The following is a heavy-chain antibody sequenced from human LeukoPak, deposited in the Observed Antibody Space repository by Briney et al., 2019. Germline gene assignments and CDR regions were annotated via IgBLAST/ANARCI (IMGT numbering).Heavy chain of an antibody. CDR1: GFTFSSYW. D-gene: IGHD3-22*01. J-gene: IGHJ4*02. CDR2: IKQDGSDK. CDR3: ARTGDSSGYYWDYFDY. Sequence: GGSLRLSCAASGFTFSSYWMSWVRQAPGKGLEWVANIKQDGSDKYYVDSVKGRFTISRDNAKNSLYLQMNSLGAEDTAVYFCARTGDSSGYYWDYFDYWGQGTLVTVSS. V-gene: IGHV3-7*01.